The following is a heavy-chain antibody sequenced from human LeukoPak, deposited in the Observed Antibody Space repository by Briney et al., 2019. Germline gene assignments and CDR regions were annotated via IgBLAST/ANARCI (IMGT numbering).Heavy chain of an antibody. Sequence: ASVKVSCKASGYTFTSYGISWVRQAPGQGLEWMGWISAYNGNTNYAQKPQGRVTMTTDTSTSTAYMELRSLRSDDTAVYYCARGLAVGATRVFFDYFDYWGQGTLVTVSS. CDR1: GYTFTSYG. J-gene: IGHJ4*02. D-gene: IGHD1-26*01. CDR3: ARGLAVGATRVFFDYFDY. CDR2: ISAYNGNT. V-gene: IGHV1-18*01.